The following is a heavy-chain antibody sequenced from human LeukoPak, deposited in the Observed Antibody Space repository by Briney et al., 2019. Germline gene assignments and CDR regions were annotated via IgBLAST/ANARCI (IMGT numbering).Heavy chain of an antibody. D-gene: IGHD6-13*01. CDR2: ISYDGSNK. CDR1: GSTFSSYG. J-gene: IGHJ4*02. Sequence: PGGSLRLSCAASGSTFSSYGMHWVRQAPGKGLEWVAVISYDGSNKYYADSVKGRFTISRDNSKNTLYLQMNSLRAEDTAVYYCAKDRIAAAGTFDYWGQGTLVTVSS. V-gene: IGHV3-30*18. CDR3: AKDRIAAAGTFDY.